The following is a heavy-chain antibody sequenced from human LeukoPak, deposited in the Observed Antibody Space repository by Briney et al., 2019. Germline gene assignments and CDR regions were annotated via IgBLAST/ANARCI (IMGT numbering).Heavy chain of an antibody. Sequence: GASVNVSCKASGYTFTSYGISWVRQAPGQGLEWMGWISAYNGNTNYAQKLQGRVTMTTDTSTSTAYMELRSLRSDDTAVYYCARGGYCSSTSCPKTDYYYYYGMDVWGQGPRSPSP. CDR2: ISAYNGNT. CDR1: GYTFTSYG. V-gene: IGHV1-18*01. CDR3: ARGGYCSSTSCPKTDYYYYYGMDV. D-gene: IGHD2-2*01. J-gene: IGHJ6*02.